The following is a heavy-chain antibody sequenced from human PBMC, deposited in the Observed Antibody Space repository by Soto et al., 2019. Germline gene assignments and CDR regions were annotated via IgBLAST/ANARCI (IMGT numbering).Heavy chain of an antibody. CDR3: TTPEGQLGIEGDY. J-gene: IGHJ4*02. V-gene: IGHV3-15*01. Sequence: WGSLRLSCAASGFTFSNAWMSWVRQAPGKGLEWVGRIKSKTDGGTTDYAAPVKGRFTISRDDSKNTLYLQMNSLKTEDTAVYYCTTPEGQLGIEGDYWGQGTLVTVSS. CDR2: IKSKTDGGTT. D-gene: IGHD7-27*01. CDR1: GFTFSNAW.